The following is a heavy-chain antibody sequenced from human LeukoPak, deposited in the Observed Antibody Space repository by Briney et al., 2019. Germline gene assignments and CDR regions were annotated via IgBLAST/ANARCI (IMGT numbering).Heavy chain of an antibody. J-gene: IGHJ4*02. D-gene: IGHD4-23*01. CDR2: IHYSGNT. CDR1: GGSTSSSNYY. V-gene: IGHV4-39*01. Sequence: SETLSLTCTVSGGSTSSSNYYWGWIRQPPGKGLEWIGGIHYSGNTYYNPSLKSRVTISVDTSKNQSSLKLSSVTAADTAVYYCVRLDGGDIDYWGQGTQVTVSS. CDR3: VRLDGGDIDY.